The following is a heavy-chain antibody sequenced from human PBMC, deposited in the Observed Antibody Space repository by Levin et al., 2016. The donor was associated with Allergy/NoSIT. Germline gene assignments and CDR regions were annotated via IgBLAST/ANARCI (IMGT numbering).Heavy chain of an antibody. Sequence: GESLKISCKGSGYSFTSYWISWVRQMPGKGLEWMGRIDPSDSYTNYSPSFQGHVTISADKSISTAYLQWSSLKASDTAMYYCARSGYDFWSGYYALSYYYYYMDVWGKGTTVTVSS. J-gene: IGHJ6*03. D-gene: IGHD3-3*01. CDR2: IDPSDSYT. CDR3: ARSGYDFWSGYYALSYYYYYMDV. CDR1: GYSFTSYW. V-gene: IGHV5-10-1*01.